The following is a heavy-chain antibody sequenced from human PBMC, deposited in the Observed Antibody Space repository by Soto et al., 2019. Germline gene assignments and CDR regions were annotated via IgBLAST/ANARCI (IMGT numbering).Heavy chain of an antibody. CDR2: IYPGDSDT. CDR1: GDSFTSYW. J-gene: IGHJ6*02. D-gene: IGHD2-15*01. Sequence: GESLKISCKGSGDSFTSYWIGWVRQMPGKGLEWMAIIYPGDSDTRYSPSFQGQVTISADKSISTAYLQWSSLKASDTAMYYCARGSGPYYYYYGMDVWGQGTTVTV. V-gene: IGHV5-51*01. CDR3: ARGSGPYYYYYGMDV.